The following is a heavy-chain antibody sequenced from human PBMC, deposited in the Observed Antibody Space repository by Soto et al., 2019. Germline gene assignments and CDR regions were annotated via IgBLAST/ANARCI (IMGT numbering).Heavy chain of an antibody. CDR1: GGSVNGYY. D-gene: IGHD3-22*01. V-gene: IGHV4-38-2*02. CDR2: IYHSGST. CDR3: AREADAYYYDSSGSHRDY. J-gene: IGHJ4*02. Sequence: PSETLSLTCAVYGGSVNGYYWGWIRQPPGKGLEWIGSIYHSGSTYYNPSLKSRVTISVDTSKNQFSLKLSSVTAADTAVYYCAREADAYYYDSSGSHRDYWGQGTLVTVSS.